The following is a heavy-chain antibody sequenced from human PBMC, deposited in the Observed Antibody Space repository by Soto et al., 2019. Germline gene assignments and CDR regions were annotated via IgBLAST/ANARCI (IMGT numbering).Heavy chain of an antibody. J-gene: IGHJ4*02. V-gene: IGHV3-33*01. CDR1: GFTFSSYG. Sequence: GGSLRLSCAASGFTFSSYGMHWVRQAPGKGLEWVAVIWYDGSNKYYADSVKGRFTISRDNSKNTLYLQMNSLRAEDTAVYYCARDQGMATITVDYWGQGTLVTVSS. CDR2: IWYDGSNK. CDR3: ARDQGMATITVDY. D-gene: IGHD5-12*01.